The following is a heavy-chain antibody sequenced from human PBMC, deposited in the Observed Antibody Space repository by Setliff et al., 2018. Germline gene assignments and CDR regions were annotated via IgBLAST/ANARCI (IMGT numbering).Heavy chain of an antibody. CDR3: AKDPKYRGVWPHPAYFDY. Sequence: GESLKISCAASGFTFNTFALHWVRQAPGTGLEWLALIWFDGSKEYYADSVKGRFSISRDNSKNTVYLQVNSLRGEDTAVYHCAKDPKYRGVWPHPAYFDYWGQGALVTVSS. CDR1: GFTFNTFA. J-gene: IGHJ4*02. V-gene: IGHV3-30*02. CDR2: IWFDGSKE. D-gene: IGHD6-6*01.